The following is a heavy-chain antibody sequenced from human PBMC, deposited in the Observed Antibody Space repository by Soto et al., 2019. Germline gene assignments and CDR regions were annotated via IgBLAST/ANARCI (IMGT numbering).Heavy chain of an antibody. CDR3: ARSPQGAYCSGDSCTYYFDY. CDR2: ISSSSSYI. Sequence: PGGSLRLSCAAAGFPFSSYSRNWVRKAPGKGLEWVSSISSSSSYIYYADSVKGRFTITKDTSKNQVVLTLTNMDPVDTATYYCARSPQGAYCSGDSCTYYFDYWGQGTLVTVSS. V-gene: IGHV3-21*03. J-gene: IGHJ4*02. CDR1: GFPFSSYS. D-gene: IGHD2-15*01.